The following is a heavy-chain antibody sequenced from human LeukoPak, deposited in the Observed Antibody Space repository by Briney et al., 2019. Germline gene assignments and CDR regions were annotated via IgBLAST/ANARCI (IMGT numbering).Heavy chain of an antibody. J-gene: IGHJ3*02. CDR2: IGTAGDT. CDR1: GFTFSSYD. CDR3: ARRGWSIRAFDI. Sequence: PGGSLRLSCASSGFTFSSYDMHWVRQATGKGLEWVSAIGTAGDTYYPGSVKGRFTISRENAKNSLYLQMNSLRAGDTAVYYCARRGWSIRAFDIWGQGTMVTVSS. V-gene: IGHV3-13*01. D-gene: IGHD2-15*01.